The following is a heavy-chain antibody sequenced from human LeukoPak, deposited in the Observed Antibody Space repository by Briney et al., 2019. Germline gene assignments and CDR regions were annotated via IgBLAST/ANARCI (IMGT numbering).Heavy chain of an antibody. CDR2: ISYDGSNK. Sequence: RGSLRLSCAASGVTFSSYGMHWVRQAPGKGREWVAVISYDGSNKYYADSVKGRFTISRDNSKNPLYLQMNSLRAEDTAVYYCAKDLSEDAFDIWGQGTMVTVSS. CDR1: GVTFSSYG. J-gene: IGHJ3*02. CDR3: AKDLSEDAFDI. V-gene: IGHV3-30*18.